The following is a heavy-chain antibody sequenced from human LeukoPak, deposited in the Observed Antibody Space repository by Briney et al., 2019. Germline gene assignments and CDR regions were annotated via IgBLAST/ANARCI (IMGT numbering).Heavy chain of an antibody. J-gene: IGHJ4*02. CDR3: ARGTATGDEDY. CDR1: GGSFSGYY. D-gene: IGHD7-27*01. Sequence: KPSETLSLTCAVYGGSFSGYYWSWIRQPPGKGLEWIGEINHSGSTNYNPSLKSRVTISVDTSKNQFSLKLSSVTAADTAVYYCARGTATGDEDYWGQGTLVTVSS. V-gene: IGHV4-34*01. CDR2: INHSGST.